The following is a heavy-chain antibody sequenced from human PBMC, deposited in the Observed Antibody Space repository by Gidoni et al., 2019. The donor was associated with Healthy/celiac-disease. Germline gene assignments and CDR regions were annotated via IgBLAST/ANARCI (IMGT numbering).Heavy chain of an antibody. CDR1: GFPFSSYA. CDR3: AKDIGVYCSSTSCYVEAFDI. V-gene: IGHV3-23*01. Sequence: EVQLLESGGGLVQPGGSLRLSCAASGFPFSSYAMSWVRQAPGKGLEWVSAISGSVGSTYYADSVKGRFTISRDNSKNTLYLQMNSLRAEDTAVYYCAKDIGVYCSSTSCYVEAFDIWGQGTMVTVSS. CDR2: ISGSVGST. J-gene: IGHJ3*02. D-gene: IGHD2-2*01.